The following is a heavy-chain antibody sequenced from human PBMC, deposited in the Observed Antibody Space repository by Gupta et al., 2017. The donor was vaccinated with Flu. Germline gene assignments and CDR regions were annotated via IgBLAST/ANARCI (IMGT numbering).Heavy chain of an antibody. CDR3: ARRITYGKTFDY. CDR2: VGYSGNT. J-gene: IGHJ4*02. Sequence: QLQLQESGPGLVKLSETLSLICTVSGCSIRDTSYYWGWIRQPPGKGLEWIGNVGYSGNTFYNPSLKSRVTISVDTSKNQFSLKLSSVTAADTAVYYCARRITYGKTFDYWGQGSLVTVSS. V-gene: IGHV4-39*01. D-gene: IGHD2/OR15-2a*01. CDR1: GCSIRDTSYY.